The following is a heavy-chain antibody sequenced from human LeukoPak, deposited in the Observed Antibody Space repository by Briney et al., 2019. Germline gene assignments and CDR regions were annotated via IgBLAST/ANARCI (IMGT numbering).Heavy chain of an antibody. CDR3: AKDSGHVDTAMAHDY. CDR2: INHSGST. Sequence: PSETLSLTCAVYGGSFSGYYWSWIRQPPGKGLEWIGEINHSGSTNYNPSPKSRVTISVDTSKNQFSLKLSSVTAADTAVYYCAKDSGHVDTAMAHDYWGQGTLVTVSS. D-gene: IGHD5-18*01. J-gene: IGHJ4*02. CDR1: GGSFSGYY. V-gene: IGHV4-34*01.